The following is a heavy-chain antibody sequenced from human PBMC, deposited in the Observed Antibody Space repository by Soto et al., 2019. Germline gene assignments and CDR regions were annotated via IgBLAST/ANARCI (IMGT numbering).Heavy chain of an antibody. V-gene: IGHV1-18*04. CDR1: GYTFTSYG. CDR3: AREILSPYFYFHCMDV. CDR2: ISAKKGNT. J-gene: IGHJ6*02. Sequence: QGQLVQSGAEVKKPGASVKVSCKASGYTFTSYGISWVRQAPGQGLEWMGWISAKKGNTTYAQKFQGRVTMTTDTSTSTAYMELRSLSSDDTAVYYCAREILSPYFYFHCMDVWGQGPTVTVSS. D-gene: IGHD2-15*01.